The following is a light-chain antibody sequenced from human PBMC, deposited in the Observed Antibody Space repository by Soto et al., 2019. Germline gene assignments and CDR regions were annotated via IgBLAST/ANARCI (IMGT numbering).Light chain of an antibody. CDR1: SSDVGGYDY. J-gene: IGLJ1*01. Sequence: QSVLTQPASVSGSPGQSITISCTGTSSDVGGYDYVXXXXXXXXXXXXLMIYKASNRPSGVSHRFSGSRSGNTASLTISGLQAEDEADYYCSSYTSGSTLYVFGTGTKVTVL. CDR3: SSYTSGSTLYV. CDR2: KAS. V-gene: IGLV2-14*01.